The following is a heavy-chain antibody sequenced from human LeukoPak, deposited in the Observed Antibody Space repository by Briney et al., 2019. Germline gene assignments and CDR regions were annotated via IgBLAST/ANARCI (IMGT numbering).Heavy chain of an antibody. V-gene: IGHV3-23*01. CDR3: VQEGPRGLAFDI. J-gene: IGHJ3*02. CDR1: GFTFSSCA. CDR2: ISGSGGNT. Sequence: GGSLRLSCAASGFTFSSCAMSWVRQAPGKGLEWVSVISGSGGNTYYADSVKGRFAISRDNSKNTLYLQMNSLRAGDTAVYYCVQEGPRGLAFDIWGQGTKVTVSS.